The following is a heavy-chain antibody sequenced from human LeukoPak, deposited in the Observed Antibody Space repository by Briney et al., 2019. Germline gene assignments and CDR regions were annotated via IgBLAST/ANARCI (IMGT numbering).Heavy chain of an antibody. CDR1: GYTFTSSG. V-gene: IGHV1-18*01. CDR3: ARAGPQYSSSSSAFDI. J-gene: IGHJ3*02. Sequence: GASVKVSCKASGYTFTSSGISWVRQAPGQGLEWLGWIASYNSNPKYTQKLQGRVIMTTDTSTSTAYMELRSLTSDDTAVYYCARAGPQYSSSSSAFDIWGQGTMVTVA. CDR2: IASYNSNP. D-gene: IGHD6-6*01.